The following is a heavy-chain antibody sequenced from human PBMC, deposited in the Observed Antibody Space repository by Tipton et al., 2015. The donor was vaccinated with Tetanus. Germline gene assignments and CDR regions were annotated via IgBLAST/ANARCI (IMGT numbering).Heavy chain of an antibody. CDR1: GFTFSSYS. Sequence: SLRLSCAASGFTFSSYSMNWVRQAPGKGLEWVSSISSSSSYIYYADSVKGRFTISRDNAKNSLYLQMNSLRAEDTAVYYCASSPYYDSSGYPKTDYWGQGTLVTVSS. CDR2: ISSSSSYI. D-gene: IGHD3-22*01. V-gene: IGHV3-21*01. J-gene: IGHJ4*02. CDR3: ASSPYYDSSGYPKTDY.